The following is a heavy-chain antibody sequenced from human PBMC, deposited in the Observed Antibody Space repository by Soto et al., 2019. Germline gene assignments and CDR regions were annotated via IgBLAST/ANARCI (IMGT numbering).Heavy chain of an antibody. J-gene: IGHJ4*02. D-gene: IGHD5-18*01. V-gene: IGHV3-21*01. Sequence: EVQLVESGGGLVKPGGSRRLSCAASGFTFSSYSRNWFRQAPGKGLEWVSSISSSSSYIYYADSVKGRFTISRDNAKNSLYLQMNSLRAEDTAVYYCARDQPGYSYGYGLGYWGQGTLVTVSS. CDR3: ARDQPGYSYGYGLGY. CDR1: GFTFSSYS. CDR2: ISSSSSYI.